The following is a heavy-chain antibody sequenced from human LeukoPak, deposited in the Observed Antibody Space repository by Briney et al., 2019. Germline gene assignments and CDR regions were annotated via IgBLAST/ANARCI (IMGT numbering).Heavy chain of an antibody. CDR1: GFTFGDYA. CDR2: IRSKAYGGTT. J-gene: IGHJ3*02. V-gene: IGHV3-49*04. D-gene: IGHD2-21*01. Sequence: GGSLRLSCTASGFTFGDYAMSWVRQAPGKGLEWVGFIRSKAYGGTTEYAASVKGRFTISRDDSKTTLYLQMNSLKTEDTAVYYCTTEGLWAFDIWGQGTMVTVSS. CDR3: TTEGLWAFDI.